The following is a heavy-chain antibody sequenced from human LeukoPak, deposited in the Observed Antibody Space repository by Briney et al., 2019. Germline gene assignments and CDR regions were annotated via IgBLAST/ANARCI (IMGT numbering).Heavy chain of an antibody. Sequence: GGSLRLSCAASGFTFDDYAMHWVRQAPGKGLEWVSGISWNSGSIGYADSLKGRFTISRDNAKTSLYLQMNSLRAEDSAVYYCARRRECSGSSCYYFDYWGQGTLVTVSS. V-gene: IGHV3-9*01. CDR1: GFTFDDYA. CDR2: ISWNSGSI. D-gene: IGHD1-26*01. CDR3: ARRRECSGSSCYYFDY. J-gene: IGHJ4*02.